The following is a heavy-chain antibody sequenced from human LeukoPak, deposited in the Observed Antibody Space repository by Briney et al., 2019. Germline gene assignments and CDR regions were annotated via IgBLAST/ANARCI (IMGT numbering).Heavy chain of an antibody. CDR1: GGSISSYY. CDR2: IYYSGST. D-gene: IGHD3-22*01. Sequence: PSETLSLTCTVSGGSISSYYWSWIRQPPGKGLEWIGYIYYSGSTNYNPSLKSRVTISVDTSKNQFSLKLSSVTAADTAVYYCARDIYYDSSGYHGGTAFDIWGQGTMVTVSS. V-gene: IGHV4-59*01. J-gene: IGHJ3*02. CDR3: ARDIYYDSSGYHGGTAFDI.